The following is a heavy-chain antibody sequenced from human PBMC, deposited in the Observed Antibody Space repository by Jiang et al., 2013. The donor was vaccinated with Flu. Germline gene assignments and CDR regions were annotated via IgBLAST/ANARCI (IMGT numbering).Heavy chain of an antibody. CDR3: ARGHYTGYDYGLGFDS. Sequence: SYAISWVRQAPGQGLEWMGDFMPIFATANYAPNFQGRVTIIADKSTTTAYMELSSLRSADTAVYYCARGHYTGYDYGLGFDSWGQGTLVTVSS. J-gene: IGHJ4*02. CDR2: FMPIFATA. CDR1: SYA. D-gene: IGHD5-12*01. V-gene: IGHV1-69*06.